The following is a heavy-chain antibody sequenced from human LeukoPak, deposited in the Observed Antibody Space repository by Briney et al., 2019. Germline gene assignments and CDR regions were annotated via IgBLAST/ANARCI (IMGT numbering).Heavy chain of an antibody. Sequence: PGGSLRLSCAASGFTFSSYWMSWVRQAPGKGLEWVATIRQDGSQKYYVDSVKGRFTISRDNAKNSLYLQMNSLRAEDTAVYYCAKDFIDRAAAGSVDYWGQGTLVTVSS. CDR3: AKDFIDRAAAGSVDY. V-gene: IGHV3-7*01. J-gene: IGHJ4*02. CDR1: GFTFSSYW. D-gene: IGHD6-13*01. CDR2: IRQDGSQK.